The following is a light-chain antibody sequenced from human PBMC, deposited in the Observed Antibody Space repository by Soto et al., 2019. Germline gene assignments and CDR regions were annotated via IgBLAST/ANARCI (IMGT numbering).Light chain of an antibody. J-gene: IGKJ4*01. Sequence: EIVMTQSPATLSGSPGERATLSCRASHSVSSDLAWYQQKPGQAPRLLIYDASNRATGIPARLSGSASGTDFILTISRIEPEDYGVYYCQQRNDWVTFGGGTKVDI. CDR2: DAS. CDR1: HSVSSD. CDR3: QQRNDWVT. V-gene: IGKV3-11*01.